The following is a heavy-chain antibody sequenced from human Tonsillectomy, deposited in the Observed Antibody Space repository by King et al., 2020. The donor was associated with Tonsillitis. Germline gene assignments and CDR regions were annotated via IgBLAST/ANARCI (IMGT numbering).Heavy chain of an antibody. CDR1: GYSFTSYW. V-gene: IGHV5-51*01. CDR2: INPGDSDT. Sequence: VQLVESGAEVKKPGESLKISCKGSGYSFTSYWIGWVRQMPGKGLEWMGIINPGDSDTRYSPSFQGQVTSSADKSISTAYLQWTSLKASDTAMYYCARLVLSGGASGSRQSTYFDYWGQGTLVTVSS. D-gene: IGHD3-10*01. CDR3: ARLVLSGGASGSRQSTYFDY. J-gene: IGHJ4*02.